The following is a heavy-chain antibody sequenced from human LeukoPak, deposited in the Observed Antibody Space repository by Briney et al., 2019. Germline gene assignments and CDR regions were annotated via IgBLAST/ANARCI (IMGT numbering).Heavy chain of an antibody. D-gene: IGHD1-26*01. CDR1: GFTFSSYA. J-gene: IGHJ4*02. CDR3: AKDHVRSGSFSGAGFDY. CDR2: ISSDGSNK. V-gene: IGHV3-30*04. Sequence: GGSLRLSCAASGFTFSSYAMHWVRQAPGKGLEWVAFISSDGSNKYYADSVKGRFSISRDNSKNTLYLQMNSLRPEDTAIYYCAKDHVRSGSFSGAGFDYWGQGTLVTVSS.